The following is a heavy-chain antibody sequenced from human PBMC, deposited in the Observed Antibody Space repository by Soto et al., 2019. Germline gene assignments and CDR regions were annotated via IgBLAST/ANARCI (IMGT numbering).Heavy chain of an antibody. V-gene: IGHV4-39*01. Sequence: PSETLSLTCTVSGGSISSSSYYWGWIRQPPGKGLEWIGSIYYSGSTYYNPSLKSRVTISVDTSKNQFSLKLSSVTAADTAVYYCATQKLELGYSYYFDYWGQGTLVTVSS. CDR1: GGSISSSSYY. J-gene: IGHJ4*02. CDR3: ATQKLELGYSYYFDY. CDR2: IYYSGST. D-gene: IGHD1-7*01.